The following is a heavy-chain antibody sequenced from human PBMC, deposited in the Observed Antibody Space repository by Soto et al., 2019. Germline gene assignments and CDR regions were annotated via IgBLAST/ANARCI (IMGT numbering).Heavy chain of an antibody. CDR2: IIPIFGTA. V-gene: IGHV1-69*01. CDR1: GGTFSSYA. Sequence: QVQLVQSGAEVKKPGSSVNVSCKASGGTFSSYAISWVRQAPGQGLEWMGGIIPIFGTANYAQKFQGTVTIATDESTSTAYMELSSLRSEDTAVYYCARAITMVQGRYGMEVWGQGTTVTVSS. CDR3: ARAITMVQGRYGMEV. J-gene: IGHJ6*02. D-gene: IGHD3-10*01.